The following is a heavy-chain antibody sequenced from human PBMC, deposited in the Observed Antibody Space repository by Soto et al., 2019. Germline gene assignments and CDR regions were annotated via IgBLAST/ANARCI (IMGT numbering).Heavy chain of an antibody. D-gene: IGHD6-13*01. CDR3: TRDASRDSSARGWFDP. Sequence: PGGSLRLSCAASGFTFRSFTMNWVRQAPGKGLEWLSTISSNSAYIYYTDALRGRFTISRDNAKNSLHLQMNSLRAEDTAVYYCTRDASRDSSARGWFDPWGPGTLVTVSS. J-gene: IGHJ5*02. CDR1: GFTFRSFT. CDR2: ISSNSAYI. V-gene: IGHV3-21*01.